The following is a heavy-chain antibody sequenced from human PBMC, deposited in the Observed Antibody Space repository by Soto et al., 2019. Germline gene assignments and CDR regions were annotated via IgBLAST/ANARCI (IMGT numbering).Heavy chain of an antibody. CDR1: GYTFTSYG. CDR2: ISAYNGNT. V-gene: IGHV1-18*01. J-gene: IGHJ5*02. Sequence: QVQLVQSGAEVKKPGASVKVSCKASGYTFTSYGISWVRQAPGQGLEWMGWISAYNGNTNYAQKLQGRVTMTTDTSTSTAYMDLRNLRSDDTDVYYCALDLGEYYDILTGDSNWFDPWGQGTLVTVSS. D-gene: IGHD3-9*01. CDR3: ALDLGEYYDILTGDSNWFDP.